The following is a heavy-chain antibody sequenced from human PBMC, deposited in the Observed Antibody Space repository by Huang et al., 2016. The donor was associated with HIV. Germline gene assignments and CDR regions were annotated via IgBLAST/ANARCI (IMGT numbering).Heavy chain of an antibody. J-gene: IGHJ4*02. CDR2: LTPKRGGT. D-gene: IGHD6-6*01. Sequence: QVQLVQSGAEVKNPGASVRVSCKATGYTFTDSNIHWVRQAPGHGLEEMVWLTPKRGGTIYAHRVQGRITMTRDTTSSTVHMDLRRIQSDDTAVYFCARDWSFGSSTSPADWGQGTLVTVSS. CDR1: GYTFTDSN. CDR3: ARDWSFGSSTSPAD. V-gene: IGHV1-2*07.